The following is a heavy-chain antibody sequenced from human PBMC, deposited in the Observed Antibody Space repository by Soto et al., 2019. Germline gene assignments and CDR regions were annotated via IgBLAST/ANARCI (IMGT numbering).Heavy chain of an antibody. Sequence: SETLSLTRTVSGDSISTSAYYWGWVRQPPGKGLEWVGTIYYTGSTYYNPPLESRVTMSLQTSKNQFSLNLTSVTAADTAVYYCARLGGVIAASDFDYWGQGALVTVSS. D-gene: IGHD2-15*01. CDR2: IYYTGST. V-gene: IGHV4-39*01. J-gene: IGHJ4*02. CDR1: GDSISTSAYY. CDR3: ARLGGVIAASDFDY.